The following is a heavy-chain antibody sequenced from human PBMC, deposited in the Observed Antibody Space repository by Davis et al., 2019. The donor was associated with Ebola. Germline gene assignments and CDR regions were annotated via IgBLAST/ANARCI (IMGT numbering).Heavy chain of an antibody. CDR1: SSSFSSYY. CDR2: IYYSGST. CDR3: ARAKGYSYDYGMDV. J-gene: IGHJ6*02. Sequence: SETLSLTCPLSSSSFSSYYWSWIRQPPGKGLEWIGYIYYSGSTNYNPSLKSRVTISVDTSKNQFSLRLSAVTAADTAVYYCARAKGYSYDYGMDVWGQGTTVTVSS. D-gene: IGHD5-24*01. V-gene: IGHV4-59*01.